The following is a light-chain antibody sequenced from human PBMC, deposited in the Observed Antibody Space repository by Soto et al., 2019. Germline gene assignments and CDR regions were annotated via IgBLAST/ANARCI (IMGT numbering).Light chain of an antibody. V-gene: IGLV1-40*01. CDR1: SSNIGAGYD. CDR3: QSYDSSLREVV. CDR2: GNS. Sequence: QSALTQPPSVSGAPGQRVTISCTGSSSNIGAGYDVHWYQQLPGTAPKLLIYGNSNRPSGVPDRFSGSKSGTSASLAITGLQAEDEADYYCQSYDSSLREVVFGGGTQLT. J-gene: IGLJ2*01.